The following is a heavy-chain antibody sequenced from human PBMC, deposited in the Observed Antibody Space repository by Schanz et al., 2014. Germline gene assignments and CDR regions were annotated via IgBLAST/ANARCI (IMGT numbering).Heavy chain of an antibody. J-gene: IGHJ2*01. Sequence: PGGSLRLSCAASGFTFSDFYMSWIRQAPGKGLEWVSYLSSSGKTIYSADSVQGRFTISRDNAKNSLYLQVNSLRAEDTAVYYCARLGKSNWGEGDYWYFDLWGRGTLVTVSS. V-gene: IGHV3-11*01. CDR2: LSSSGKTI. CDR1: GFTFSDFY. D-gene: IGHD7-27*01. CDR3: ARLGKSNWGEGDYWYFDL.